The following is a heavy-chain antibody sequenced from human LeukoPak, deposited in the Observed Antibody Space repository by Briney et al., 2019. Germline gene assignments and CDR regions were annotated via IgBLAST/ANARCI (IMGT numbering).Heavy chain of an antibody. D-gene: IGHD3-22*01. CDR2: ISAYNGNT. CDR3: ASTSRDSSGSPLGTFDY. V-gene: IGHV1-18*01. J-gene: IGHJ4*02. CDR1: GYTFTSSH. Sequence: ASVKVSCKASGYTFTSSHMHWVRQAPGQGLEWMGWISAYNGNTNYAQKLQGRVTMTTDTSTSTAYMELRSLRSDDTAVYYCASTSRDSSGSPLGTFDYWGQGTLVTVSS.